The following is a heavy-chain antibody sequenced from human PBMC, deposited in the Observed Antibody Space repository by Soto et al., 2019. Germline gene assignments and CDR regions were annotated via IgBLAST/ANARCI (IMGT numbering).Heavy chain of an antibody. V-gene: IGHV2-5*02. J-gene: IGHJ4*02. CDR3: AHTGLRGYSYGFAVDY. CDR2: IYWDDDK. D-gene: IGHD5-18*01. CDR1: GFSLFTSGVG. Sequence: SGPTLVNPTQTLTLTCTFSGFSLFTSGVGVGWIRQPPGKALEWLALIYWDDDKRYNPSLKSRLTITKDTSKNQVVLTMTNMDPVDTATYYCAHTGLRGYSYGFAVDYWGQGTLVTVSS.